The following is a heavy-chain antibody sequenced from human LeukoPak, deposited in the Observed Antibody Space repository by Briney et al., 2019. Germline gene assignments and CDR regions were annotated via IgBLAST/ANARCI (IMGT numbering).Heavy chain of an antibody. CDR1: GGTFISYA. CDR3: ARAGAIFGVVKHYYYYYMDV. V-gene: IGHV1-69*01. Sequence: SSVKVSCKASGGTFISYAMSWVRQAAGQGGEWMGGIITIFGTANYAQKFKGRVTITADESTITAYMELSSLRSEDTAVYYCARAGAIFGVVKHYYYYYMDVWGKGTTVTVSS. CDR2: IITIFGTA. J-gene: IGHJ6*03. D-gene: IGHD3-3*01.